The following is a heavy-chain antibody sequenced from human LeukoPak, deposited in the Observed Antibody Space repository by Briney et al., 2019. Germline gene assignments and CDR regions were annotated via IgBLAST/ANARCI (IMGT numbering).Heavy chain of an antibody. Sequence: PSETLSLTCAVYGGSFSGYYWSWIRQPPGKGLEWIGEINHSGSTNYNPSLKSRVTISVDTSKNQFSLKLSSVIAADTAVYYCARERNIVVVPAAGYGMDVWGQGTTVTVSS. V-gene: IGHV4-34*01. CDR1: GGSFSGYY. D-gene: IGHD2-2*01. CDR2: INHSGST. J-gene: IGHJ6*02. CDR3: ARERNIVVVPAAGYGMDV.